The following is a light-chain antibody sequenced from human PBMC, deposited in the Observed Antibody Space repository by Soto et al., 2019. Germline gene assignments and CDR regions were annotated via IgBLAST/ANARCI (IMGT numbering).Light chain of an antibody. V-gene: IGLV1-47*01. Sequence: QSVLTQPPSASGTPGQTVTISSSGSSSNIGSNYVFWYQHLPGTAPKLLIYGNNQRPSGVPDRFSGSRSGTSASLAISGLRPEDAADYYCAVWDDSLSGVLFGGGTKLTVL. J-gene: IGLJ3*02. CDR2: GNN. CDR1: SSNIGSNY. CDR3: AVWDDSLSGVL.